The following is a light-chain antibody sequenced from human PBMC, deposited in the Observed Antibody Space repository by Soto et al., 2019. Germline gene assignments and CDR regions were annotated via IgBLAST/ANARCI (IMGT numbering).Light chain of an antibody. Sequence: DTQMTQSPSTLSASVGDRVTITCRASQSIRTWLAWYQQKPGKPPKLLIYKASTLKNGVPSRFSGSGSGTEFTLTISSLRPDDFATYYCQQYNSYSTFGPGTKVDIK. CDR1: QSIRTW. V-gene: IGKV1-5*03. CDR2: KAS. J-gene: IGKJ3*01. CDR3: QQYNSYST.